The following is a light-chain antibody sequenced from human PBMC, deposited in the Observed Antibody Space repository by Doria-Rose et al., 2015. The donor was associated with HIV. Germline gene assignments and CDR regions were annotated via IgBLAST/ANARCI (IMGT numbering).Light chain of an antibody. CDR1: QSFSSTY. Sequence: EIVLTQSPGTLSLSPGERATLSCRASQSFSSTYLAWYQQNPGQAPSLLIYAGSTRATGIPDRFSASGSGTDFTLTINRLEPEDFALYYCHQYGTSWTFGQGTKVEI. CDR2: AGS. V-gene: IGKV3-20*01. CDR3: HQYGTSWT. J-gene: IGKJ1*01.